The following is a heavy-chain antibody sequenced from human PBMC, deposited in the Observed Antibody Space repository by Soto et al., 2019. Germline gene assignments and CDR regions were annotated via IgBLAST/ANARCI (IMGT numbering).Heavy chain of an antibody. J-gene: IGHJ4*02. CDR3: SRARIDY. CDR2: ISPEGSEK. Sequence: EVQLVESGGGLVQPGGSLRLSCAVSGFIFRDYWMTWVRQAPGKGLEWVATISPEGSEKYYVDALKGRFNSSRDNAKNSLYLKMISLRAEDTALYYCSRARIDYWGRGTLITVSS. V-gene: IGHV3-7*03. CDR1: GFIFRDYW.